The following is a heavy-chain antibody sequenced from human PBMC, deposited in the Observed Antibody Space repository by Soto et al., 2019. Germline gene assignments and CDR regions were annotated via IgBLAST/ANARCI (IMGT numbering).Heavy chain of an antibody. V-gene: IGHV5-51*01. Sequence: GESLKISCKGSGYSFTSYWIAWVRQMPGKGLEWMGIIYPGDSDTRYSPSFQGQVTISADKSISTAYLQWSSLKASDTAIYYCARQPRYCSSTSCYNWFDPWGQGTLVTVSS. D-gene: IGHD2-2*01. CDR2: IYPGDSDT. CDR3: ARQPRYCSSTSCYNWFDP. J-gene: IGHJ5*02. CDR1: GYSFTSYW.